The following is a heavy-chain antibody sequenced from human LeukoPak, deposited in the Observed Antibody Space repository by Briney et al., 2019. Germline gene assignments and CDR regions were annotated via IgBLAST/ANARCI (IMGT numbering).Heavy chain of an antibody. D-gene: IGHD2-15*01. J-gene: IGHJ4*02. V-gene: IGHV3-23*01. CDR1: GFTFCSYS. Sequence: GGSLRLSCAASGFTFCSYSMNWVRQAPGKGLEWVSAISGSGGSTYYADSVKGRFTISRDNSKNTLYLQMNSLRAEDTAVYYCARETGYCSGGSCYFDYWGQGTLVTVSS. CDR3: ARETGYCSGGSCYFDY. CDR2: ISGSGGST.